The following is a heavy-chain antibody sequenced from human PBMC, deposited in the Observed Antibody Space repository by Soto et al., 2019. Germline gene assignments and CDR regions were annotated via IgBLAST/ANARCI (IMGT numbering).Heavy chain of an antibody. CDR2: IYHNGNT. V-gene: IGHV4-39*01. Sequence: QLQLQESGPGLVKTSETLSLTCTVSGASVSGSSYYWGWNRQPPGKGLEWIGTIYHNGNTYSNPSLKSRVTISVDMSKNQFSLKLKSVTAADTAVYYCGSGKGFGVVIDDYWGQGALVTVSS. CDR1: GASVSGSSYY. J-gene: IGHJ4*02. CDR3: GSGKGFGVVIDDY. D-gene: IGHD3-3*01.